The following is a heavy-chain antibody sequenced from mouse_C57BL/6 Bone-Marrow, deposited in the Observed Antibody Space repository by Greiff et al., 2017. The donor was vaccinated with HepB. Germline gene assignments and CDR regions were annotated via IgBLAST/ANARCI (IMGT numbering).Heavy chain of an antibody. CDR2: ISSGGSYT. D-gene: IGHD1-1*02. J-gene: IGHJ3*01. CDR1: GFTFSSYG. CDR3: ARQYYGFFAY. V-gene: IGHV5-6*02. Sequence: DVKLVESGGDLVKPGGSLKLSCAASGFTFSSYGMSWVRQTPDKRLEWVATISSGGSYTYYPDSVKGRFTISRDNAKNTLYLQMSSLKSEDTAMYYCARQYYGFFAYWGQGTLVTVSA.